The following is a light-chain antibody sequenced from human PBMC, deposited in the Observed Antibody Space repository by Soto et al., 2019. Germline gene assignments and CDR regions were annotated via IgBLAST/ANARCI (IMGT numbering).Light chain of an antibody. CDR2: GNS. Sequence: QAVVTQPPSVSGAPGQRVTISCTGSSSNIGAGYDVHWYQQLPGTAPKLLIYGNSNRPSGVPDRFSGSKSGTSASLAITGLQAEDEADYYCQSYYSSLSGAVFGTGTKLTVL. CDR1: SSNIGAGYD. CDR3: QSYYSSLSGAV. V-gene: IGLV1-40*01. J-gene: IGLJ1*01.